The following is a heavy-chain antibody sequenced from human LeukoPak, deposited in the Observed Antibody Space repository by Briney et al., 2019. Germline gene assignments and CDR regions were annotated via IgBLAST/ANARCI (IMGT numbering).Heavy chain of an antibody. D-gene: IGHD2-15*01. CDR1: GYTFTGPY. V-gene: IGHV1-2*02. J-gene: IGHJ4*02. CDR3: ARDNAVTPYY. Sequence: ASVKVSCKASGYTFTGPYMHWVRQAPGQGLEWMGWINPNSGGTNYAQNFQGRVTMTRDTSSSTAYLELGRLRSDDTALYFCARDNAVTPYYWGQGTLVIVSS. CDR2: INPNSGGT.